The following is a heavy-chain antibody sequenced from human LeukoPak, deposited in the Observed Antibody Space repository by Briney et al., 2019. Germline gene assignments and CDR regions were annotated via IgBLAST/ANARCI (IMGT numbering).Heavy chain of an antibody. D-gene: IGHD3/OR15-3a*01. CDR2: IYHSGSA. CDR1: GGTISSSYW. Sequence: SETLSLTCAVSGGTISSSYWWTWVRQPPGKGLEWIGEIYHSGSANYNPSLKSRLSMSLDKSRNQFSLKLTSVTAADTAVYYCGRGYWTGYHHLDFWGQGTLVTVSS. CDR3: GRGYWTGYHHLDF. J-gene: IGHJ4*02. V-gene: IGHV4-4*02.